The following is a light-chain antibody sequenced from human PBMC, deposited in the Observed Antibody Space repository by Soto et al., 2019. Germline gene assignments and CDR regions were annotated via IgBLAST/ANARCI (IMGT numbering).Light chain of an antibody. CDR1: QSLLHSNGYSY. J-gene: IGKJ1*01. CDR2: LGS. V-gene: IGKV2-28*01. CDR3: MQALQTPLT. Sequence: DIVMTQSPLSLPVTPGEPASISRRSSQSLLHSNGYSYLDWYLQKPGQSPQLLIYLGSNRASGVPDRFSGSGSGTDFTLKISRVEAEDVGVYYCMQALQTPLTFGQGTKVEIK.